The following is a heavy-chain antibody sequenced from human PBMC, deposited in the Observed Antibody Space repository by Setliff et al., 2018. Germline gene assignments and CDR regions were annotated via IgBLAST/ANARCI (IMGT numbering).Heavy chain of an antibody. V-gene: IGHV1-69*05. Sequence: SVKVSCKASRGTFSSYGITWVRQAPGQGLEWMGGIIPIFGTTDYAQKFQSRVTITTDESTSTAYMEMSSLRSEDTAVYYCARERGDIVSTTSYYYYMDVWGKGTTVTAP. CDR1: RGTFSSYG. D-gene: IGHD5-12*01. CDR3: ARERGDIVSTTSYYYYMDV. J-gene: IGHJ6*03. CDR2: IIPIFGTT.